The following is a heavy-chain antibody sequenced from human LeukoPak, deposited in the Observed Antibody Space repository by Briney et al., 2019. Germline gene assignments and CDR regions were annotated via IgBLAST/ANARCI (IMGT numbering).Heavy chain of an antibody. CDR2: INPNSGGT. V-gene: IGHV1-2*02. Sequence: ASVKVSCKASGYTFTGYYMHWVRQAPGQGLEWMGWINPNSGGTNYAQKFQGRVTMTRDTSISIAYMELSRLRSDDTAVYYCARDVGGQLNYFDYWGQGTLVTVSS. D-gene: IGHD6-6*01. J-gene: IGHJ4*02. CDR1: GYTFTGYY. CDR3: ARDVGGQLNYFDY.